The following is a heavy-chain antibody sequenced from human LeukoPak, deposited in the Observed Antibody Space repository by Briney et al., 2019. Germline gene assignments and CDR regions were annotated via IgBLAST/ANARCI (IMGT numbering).Heavy chain of an antibody. CDR2: ILFDGSNK. Sequence: SGGSLRLSCAASGFTFSSYDMYWVRQAPGKGLQWVASILFDGSNKYYAESVKGRFTISRDNSKNTLYLQVNSLRAEDTAVYYCAKAGARIGQHYFGSWGQGTLVTVSS. V-gene: IGHV3-30*02. D-gene: IGHD3-22*01. CDR1: GFTFSSYD. J-gene: IGHJ4*02. CDR3: AKAGARIGQHYFGS.